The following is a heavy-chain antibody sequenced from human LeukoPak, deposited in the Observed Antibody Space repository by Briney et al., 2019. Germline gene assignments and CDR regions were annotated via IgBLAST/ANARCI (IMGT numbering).Heavy chain of an antibody. CDR2: ISSSSTTI. Sequence: PGGSLRLSCAASGFTFSTYSMNWVRQAPGKGLEWVSYISSSSTTIYYADSVKGRFTISRDNAKNSLYLQMNGLRPEDTAVYYCAGGESEYSTSGDFAYWGQGTLVTVSS. D-gene: IGHD6-6*01. CDR1: GFTFSTYS. CDR3: AGGESEYSTSGDFAY. J-gene: IGHJ4*02. V-gene: IGHV3-48*01.